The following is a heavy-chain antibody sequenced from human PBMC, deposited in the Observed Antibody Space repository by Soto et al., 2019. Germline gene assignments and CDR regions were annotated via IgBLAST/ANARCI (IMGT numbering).Heavy chain of an antibody. CDR3: ARTDRDFYGLDV. V-gene: IGHV3-13*05. CDR1: GFTFRNYD. CDR2: ISAAGDP. J-gene: IGHJ6*02. Sequence: EVQLVESGGGLVQPGVSPRLSCEASGFTFRNYDMHWVRQGTGKGLEWVSGISAAGDPDYADSVEGRFTISRENAQNSFFLQMNSLRVVDTAVYYCARTDRDFYGLDVWGQGTTVIVSS.